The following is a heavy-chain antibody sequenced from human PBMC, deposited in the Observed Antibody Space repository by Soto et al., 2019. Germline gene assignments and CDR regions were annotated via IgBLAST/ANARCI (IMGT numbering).Heavy chain of an antibody. V-gene: IGHV3-15*07. CDR2: VKSKIDGGTL. CDR1: GFTCIGAW. D-gene: IGHD1-1*01. J-gene: IGHJ4*02. Sequence: EVQLVESGGGWVEPGGAHRLWCAASGFTCIGAWINWVRQDPGKGLAWVGRVKSKIDGGTLDYAAPVKDRFTISRDDSKHTVYLQKNTLKSEDTTVYYCVGDLHDRAVYDFDSLGQGIMVTASS. CDR3: VGDLHDRAVYDFDS.